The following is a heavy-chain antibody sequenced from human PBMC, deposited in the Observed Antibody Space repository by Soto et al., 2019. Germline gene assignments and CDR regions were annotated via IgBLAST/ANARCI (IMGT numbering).Heavy chain of an antibody. CDR1: GFTFSNHG. CDR3: ARDRGWSRSHYFDS. CDR2: ISYDGRNK. V-gene: IGHV3-33*05. Sequence: QVQSVEFGGGVVQPGTSLRLSCAVSGFTFSNHGMHWVRQAPGKGLQWVAFISYDGRNKDYADSLKGRVTISRDNFRDTLFLQMNTLSGDDTAVYYCARDRGWSRSHYFDSWGQGNLVTVSS. D-gene: IGHD2-15*01. J-gene: IGHJ4*02.